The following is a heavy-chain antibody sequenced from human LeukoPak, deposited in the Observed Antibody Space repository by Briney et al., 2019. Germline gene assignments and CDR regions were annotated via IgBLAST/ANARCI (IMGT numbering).Heavy chain of an antibody. J-gene: IGHJ4*02. CDR1: GFTFTPYW. Sequence: GGSLRLSCAASGFTFTPYWMYWVRQPSGKGLMWVSRINSDGSSTTYADFVKGRLTISRDNAKSTLYLQMNSLRAEDTAVYYCVRGGVGITGLDSWGQGTLVTVSS. CDR3: VRGGVGITGLDS. CDR2: INSDGSST. D-gene: IGHD3-22*01. V-gene: IGHV3-74*01.